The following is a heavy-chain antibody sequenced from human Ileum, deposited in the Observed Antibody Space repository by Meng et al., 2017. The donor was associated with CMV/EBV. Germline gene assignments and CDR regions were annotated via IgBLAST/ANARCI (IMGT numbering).Heavy chain of an antibody. V-gene: IGHV3-33*01. J-gene: IGHJ3*02. CDR2: IWYDGSNK. CDR1: GFTFSSYA. Sequence: GESLKISCAASGFTFSSYAMHWVRQAPGKGLEWVAVIWYDGSNKYYADSVKGRCTVSRDNSKNTVYLQMNSLRAEDTAVYYCARDFRGGAFDIWGQGTMVTVSS. CDR3: ARDFRGGAFDI.